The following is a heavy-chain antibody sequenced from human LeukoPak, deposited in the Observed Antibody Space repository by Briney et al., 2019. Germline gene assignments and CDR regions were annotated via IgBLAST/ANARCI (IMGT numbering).Heavy chain of an antibody. CDR2: IRSSGGGT. CDR3: ARDEYYYDSSGTFDY. CDR1: GFTLSRYG. D-gene: IGHD3-22*01. V-gene: IGHV3-23*01. J-gene: IGHJ4*02. Sequence: GGSLRLSCAASGFTLSRYGMCWVRQAPGKGLEWVSTIRSSGGGTKDADSVKGRFTISRDNSKNTLYLQMNSLRAEDTAVYYCARDEYYYDSSGTFDYWGQGTLVTVSS.